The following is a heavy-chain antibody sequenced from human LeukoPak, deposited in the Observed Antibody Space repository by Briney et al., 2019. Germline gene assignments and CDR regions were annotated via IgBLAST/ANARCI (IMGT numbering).Heavy chain of an antibody. J-gene: IGHJ4*02. CDR3: ARGSSAARPNFDY. D-gene: IGHD6-6*01. CDR1: DGSFRGYY. Sequence: SETLSLTCAVYDGSFRGYYWSWIRQPPGKGLEWIGEINHSGSTNYNPSLKSRVTISVDTSKNQFSLKLNSVTAADTAVYYCARGSSAARPNFDYWGQGTLVTVSS. CDR2: INHSGST. V-gene: IGHV4-34*01.